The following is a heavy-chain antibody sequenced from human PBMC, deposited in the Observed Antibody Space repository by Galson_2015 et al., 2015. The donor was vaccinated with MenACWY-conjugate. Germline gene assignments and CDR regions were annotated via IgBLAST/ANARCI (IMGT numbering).Heavy chain of an antibody. Sequence: ETLSLTCRVSGASTSGYYWSWIRPPPGKRLEWIGSIYYSGSTTYNPSLTTRVTLSVETSKSQFSLNLTSVTAADTAVYYCVRQGGDDAFNVWGQGTMVAVAS. CDR1: GASTSGYY. D-gene: IGHD3-16*01. CDR2: IYYSGST. V-gene: IGHV4-59*08. J-gene: IGHJ3*01. CDR3: VRQGGDDAFNV.